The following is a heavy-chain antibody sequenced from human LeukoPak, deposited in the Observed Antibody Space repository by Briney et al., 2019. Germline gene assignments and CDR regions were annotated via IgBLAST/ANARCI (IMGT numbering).Heavy chain of an antibody. CDR3: ARGRRGGYDYYYYYYMDV. V-gene: IGHV4-59*08. CDR1: GGSISNYY. D-gene: IGHD5-12*01. J-gene: IGHJ6*03. Sequence: SETLSLTCTVSGGSISNYYWSWIRQSPGKGLEWIGYIYYTGNTNYNPSLESRVIISVDTSKNQFSLKLSSVTAADTAVYYCARGRRGGYDYYYYYYMDVWGKGTTVTVSS. CDR2: IYYTGNT.